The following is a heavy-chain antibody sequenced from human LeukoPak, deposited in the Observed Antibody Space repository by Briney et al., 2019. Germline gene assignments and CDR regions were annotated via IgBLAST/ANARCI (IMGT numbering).Heavy chain of an antibody. D-gene: IGHD3-22*01. Sequence: SETLSLTCAVYGGSFSGYYWSWIRQPPGKGLEWIGEINHSGSTNYNPSLKSRVTISGDTSKNQFSLKLSSVTAADTAVYYCARLVVGYYYYYYMDVWGKGTTVTISS. CDR1: GGSFSGYY. CDR3: ARLVVGYYYYYYMDV. CDR2: INHSGST. V-gene: IGHV4-34*01. J-gene: IGHJ6*03.